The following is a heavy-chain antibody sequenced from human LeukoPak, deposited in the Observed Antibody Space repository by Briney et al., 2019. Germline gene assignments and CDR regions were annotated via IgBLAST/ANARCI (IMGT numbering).Heavy chain of an antibody. CDR2: IKQDGSEK. Sequence: YWXSWVRXAPGKGLEWVANIKQDGSEKYYVDSVKGRFTISGNNAKNSLYLQMNSLRAEGTAVYYCAREIRALYYGMDVWGQGTTVTVSS. V-gene: IGHV3-7*01. CDR1: YW. CDR3: AREIRALYYGMDV. J-gene: IGHJ6*02.